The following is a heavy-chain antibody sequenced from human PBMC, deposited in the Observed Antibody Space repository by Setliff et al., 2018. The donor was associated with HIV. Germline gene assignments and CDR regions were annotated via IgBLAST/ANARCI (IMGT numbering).Heavy chain of an antibody. CDR2: INHSGLS. CDR3: ARGGGFWSGQLDY. J-gene: IGHJ4*02. V-gene: IGHV4-34*01. CDR1: GGSFSGHY. D-gene: IGHD3-3*01. Sequence: PSETLSLTCAVYGGSFSGHYWTWIRQPSGKGLEWIGEINHSGLSNFNPSLKSRLSIPVDTPKNQFSLKLTSVTATDTAVYYCARGGGFWSGQLDYWGQGTLVTVSS.